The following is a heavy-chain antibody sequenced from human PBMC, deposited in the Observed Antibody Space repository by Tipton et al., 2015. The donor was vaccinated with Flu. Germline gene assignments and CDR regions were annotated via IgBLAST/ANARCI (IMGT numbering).Heavy chain of an antibody. D-gene: IGHD2-15*01. CDR3: ARQGYCSGGSCYSYNYYNMDV. V-gene: IGHV5-51*01. CDR2: IYPGDSDT. CDR1: GYSFTSYW. J-gene: IGHJ6*02. Sequence: QLVQSGAEVKKPGESLKISCKGSGYSFTSYWIGWVRQMPGKGLEWMGIIYPGDSDTRYSPSFQGQVTISADKSISTAYPQWSSLKASNIATYYCARQGYCSGGSCYSYNYYNMDVWGQGTTVTVSS.